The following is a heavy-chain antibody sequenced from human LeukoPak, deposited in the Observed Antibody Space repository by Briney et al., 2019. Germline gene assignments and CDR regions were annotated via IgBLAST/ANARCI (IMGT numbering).Heavy chain of an antibody. CDR3: ARRDSSGYYNYYYYMDV. CDR2: INHSGST. CDR1: GGSFSGYY. V-gene: IGHV4-34*01. D-gene: IGHD3-22*01. Sequence: SETLSLTCAVYGGSFSGYYWSWIRQPPGKGLEWIGEINHSGSTNYNPSLKSRVTISVDTSKNQFSLKLSSVTAADTAVYYCARRDSSGYYNYYYYMDVWGKGTTVTVSS. J-gene: IGHJ6*03.